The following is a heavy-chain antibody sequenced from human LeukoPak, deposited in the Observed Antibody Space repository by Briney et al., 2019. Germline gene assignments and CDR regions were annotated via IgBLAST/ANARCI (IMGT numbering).Heavy chain of an antibody. CDR3: ARCVSRITMEPFDY. CDR2: IYPGDSDT. Sequence: GESLKISCKCSGYSFTSYWIGWVRQMAGKGLEWMGIIYPGDSDTRYSPSFQGQVTISADKSISTAYLQWSSLKASDTAMYYCARCVSRITMEPFDYWGQGTLVTVSS. D-gene: IGHD3-10*01. J-gene: IGHJ4*02. V-gene: IGHV5-51*01. CDR1: GYSFTSYW.